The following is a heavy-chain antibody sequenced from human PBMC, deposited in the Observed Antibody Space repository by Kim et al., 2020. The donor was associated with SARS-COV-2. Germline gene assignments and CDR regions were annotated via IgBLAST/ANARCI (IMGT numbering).Heavy chain of an antibody. CDR3: ARDAAFRKSKWEAYYYHYGDV. D-gene: IGHD1-26*01. CDR1: GDSMIDHY. CDR2: IYDSGDF. V-gene: IGHV4-4*07. J-gene: IGHJ6*03. Sequence: SETLSLTCTVEGDSMIDHYWSWIRQPAGKKPEWIGRIYDSGDFDYNPSLKSRVTMSVDPSAKQFSLTLNSVIAADTAVYYCARDAAFRKSKWEAYYYHYGDVWGKGTTVIVS.